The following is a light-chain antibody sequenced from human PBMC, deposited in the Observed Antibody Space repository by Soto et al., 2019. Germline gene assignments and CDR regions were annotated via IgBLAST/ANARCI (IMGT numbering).Light chain of an antibody. CDR2: LNSDGSH. CDR1: SGHTSYT. J-gene: IGLJ3*02. V-gene: IGLV4-69*01. CDR3: QTWGTGSNWV. Sequence: QSVLPQSPSASASLGASVKLTCTLSSGHTSYTIAWHQQQPEKGPRYFMNLNSDGSHSRGDGIPDRFSGSSSGAERYLTISSLQFEDEADNYCQTWGTGSNWVFGGGTKVTVL.